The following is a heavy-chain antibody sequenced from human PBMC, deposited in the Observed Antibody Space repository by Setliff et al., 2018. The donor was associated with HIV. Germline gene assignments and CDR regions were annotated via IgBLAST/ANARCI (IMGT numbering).Heavy chain of an antibody. J-gene: IGHJ4*02. CDR3: ARGVPLLPPNF. V-gene: IGHV4-34*01. CDR2: IHHNGST. D-gene: IGHD2-21*02. CDR1: GGSFSGYY. Sequence: SETLSLTCAVYGGSFSGYYWSWIRQPPGKGLEWIGEIHHNGSTNYNPSLKSRVTISVDTSERQFALRMTSTNSADTAVYYCARGVPLLPPNFWGQGTLVTVSS.